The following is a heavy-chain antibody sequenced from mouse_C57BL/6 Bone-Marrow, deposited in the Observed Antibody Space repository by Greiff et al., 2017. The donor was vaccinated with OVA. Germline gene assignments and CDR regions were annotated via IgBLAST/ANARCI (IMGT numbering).Heavy chain of an antibody. D-gene: IGHD1-1*01. CDR1: GYTFTSYW. CDR2: ICPGSGST. V-gene: IGHV1-55*01. CDR3: GRDRLGYYCSSYDCAMDY. Sequence: QVQLQQPGAELVKPGASVKMSCKASGYTFTSYWITWVKQRPGQGLEWIGDICPGSGSTNYNETFKSKATLTVDTTASTAYMQLSSLTSEDSAVYYCGRDRLGYYCSSYDCAMDYWGQGTSVTVSS. J-gene: IGHJ4*01.